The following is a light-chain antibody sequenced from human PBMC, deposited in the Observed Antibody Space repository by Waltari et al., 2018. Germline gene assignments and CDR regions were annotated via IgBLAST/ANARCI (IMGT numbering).Light chain of an antibody. CDR1: QSVGRT. CDR3: QHYVRLPAT. V-gene: IGKV3-20*01. Sequence: EIVLTQSPDTLSLSPGERATLSCRASQSVGRTLAWYQQKPGQAPRLLIYAASNRATGIPDRFSGSGSGTDFSLTISRLEPEDFAVYYCQHYVRLPATFGQGTKVAIK. J-gene: IGKJ1*01. CDR2: AAS.